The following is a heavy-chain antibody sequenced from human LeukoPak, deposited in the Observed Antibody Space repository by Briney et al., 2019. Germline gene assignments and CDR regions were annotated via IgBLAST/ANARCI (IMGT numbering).Heavy chain of an antibody. D-gene: IGHD3-3*01. J-gene: IGHJ4*02. CDR2: ISAYNGNA. CDR1: VYTFTIYG. CDR3: ARSAHQWLLYY. V-gene: IGHV1-18*01. Sequence: ASVKVSYKSSVYTFTIYGISWVRQAPGQGLEWMGWISAYNGNANYAQKLQGRVTMTTDTSTSTAYMELRSLRSDDTAVYYCARSAHQWLLYYWGQGTLVSVSS.